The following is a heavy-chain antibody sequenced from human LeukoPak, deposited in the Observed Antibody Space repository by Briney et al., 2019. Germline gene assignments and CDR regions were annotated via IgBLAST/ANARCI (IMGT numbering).Heavy chain of an antibody. Sequence: ASVKVSCKTSGYTFGGYYIQWVRQAPGQGLEWMGWINPNSGATKYAQKFQGRATLTRDTSINTAYMELSSLNINDTAVYYCARLRDYSASWRGSASRYWGQGTLVTVSS. D-gene: IGHD4-11*01. J-gene: IGHJ4*02. V-gene: IGHV1-2*02. CDR3: ARLRDYSASWRGSASRY. CDR1: GYTFGGYY. CDR2: INPNSGAT.